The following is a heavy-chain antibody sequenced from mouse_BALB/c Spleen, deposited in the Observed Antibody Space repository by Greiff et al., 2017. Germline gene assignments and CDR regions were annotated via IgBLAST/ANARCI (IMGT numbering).Heavy chain of an antibody. Sequence: EVKLQESGPGLVKPSQSLSLTCTVTGYSITSDYAWNWIRQFPGNKLEWMGYISYSGSTSYNPSLKSRISITRDTSKNQFFLQLNSVTTEDTATYYCARSGLLRGWFAYWGQGTLVTVSA. V-gene: IGHV3-2*02. CDR1: GYSITSDYA. CDR2: ISYSGST. CDR3: ARSGLLRGWFAY. D-gene: IGHD2-3*01. J-gene: IGHJ3*01.